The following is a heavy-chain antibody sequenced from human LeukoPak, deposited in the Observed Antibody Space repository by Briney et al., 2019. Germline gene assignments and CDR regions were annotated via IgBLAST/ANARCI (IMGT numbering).Heavy chain of an antibody. D-gene: IGHD3-22*01. CDR2: ISSSSSYI. CDR3: ARVSVTYYYDSSGYYFDY. Sequence: GGSLRLSCAASGFTFSSYSMNWVRQAPGKGLEWVSSISSSSSYIYYADSVKGRFTISRDNAKNSLYLQMNSLRAEDTAVYYCARVSVTYYYDSSGYYFDYWGQGAPVTVSS. V-gene: IGHV3-21*01. CDR1: GFTFSSYS. J-gene: IGHJ4*02.